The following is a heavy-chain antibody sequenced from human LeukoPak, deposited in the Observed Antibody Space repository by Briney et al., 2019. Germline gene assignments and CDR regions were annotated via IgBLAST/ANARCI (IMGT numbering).Heavy chain of an antibody. Sequence: GRSLRLSCAASGFTFSSYGMHWVRQAPGKGLEWVAVIWYDGSNKYYADSVKGRFTISRDNSKNTLYLQMNSLRAEDTAVYYCAKNHQLDSSGWYSDFDYWGQGTLVTVSS. V-gene: IGHV3-33*06. CDR1: GFTFSSYG. D-gene: IGHD6-19*01. CDR2: IWYDGSNK. J-gene: IGHJ4*02. CDR3: AKNHQLDSSGWYSDFDY.